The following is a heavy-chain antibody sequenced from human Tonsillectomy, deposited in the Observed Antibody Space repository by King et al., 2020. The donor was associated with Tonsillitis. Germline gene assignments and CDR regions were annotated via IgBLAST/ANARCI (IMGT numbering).Heavy chain of an antibody. CDR2: IDPSDSYT. CDR1: GYSFTSSW. J-gene: IGHJ4*02. CDR3: ARYSGSYRVVFAF. D-gene: IGHD1-26*01. Sequence: VQLVESGAEVKKPGESLRISCKGSGYSFTSSWISWVRQMPGKGLEWMGRIDPSDSYTTYSPSFQGHVTISADKSISTAYLQWSSLKASDTAIYYCARYSGSYRVVFAFWGQGTLVTVSS. V-gene: IGHV5-10-1*03.